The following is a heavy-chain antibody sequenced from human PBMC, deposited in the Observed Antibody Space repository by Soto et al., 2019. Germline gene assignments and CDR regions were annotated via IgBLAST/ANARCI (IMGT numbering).Heavy chain of an antibody. V-gene: IGHV3-53*01. D-gene: IGHD1-1*01. CDR3: ASWHEREHAYDV. CDR1: GLTVSGKKY. J-gene: IGHJ3*01. CDR2: LYDVDGS. Sequence: PGGSLRLSCAAFGLTVSGKKYVAWFRQAPGKGLEWVSALYDVDGSFYADSVKGRFTTSSDSSKTTVYLQMNGLRPDDTAVYYCASWHEREHAYDVWGQGTTVTVSS.